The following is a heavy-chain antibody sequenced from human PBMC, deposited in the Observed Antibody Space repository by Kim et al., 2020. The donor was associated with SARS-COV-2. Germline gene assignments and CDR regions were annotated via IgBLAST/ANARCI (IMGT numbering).Heavy chain of an antibody. CDR2: INAGNGNT. CDR3: ARSGRAAAGNRGVWFDP. CDR1: GYTFTSYA. J-gene: IGHJ5*02. V-gene: IGHV1-3*01. Sequence: ASVKVSCKASGYTFTSYAMHWVRQAPGQRLEWMGWINAGNGNTKYSQKFQGRVTITRDTSASTAYMELSSLRSEDTAVYYCARSGRAAAGNRGVWFDPWGQGTLVTVSS. D-gene: IGHD6-13*01.